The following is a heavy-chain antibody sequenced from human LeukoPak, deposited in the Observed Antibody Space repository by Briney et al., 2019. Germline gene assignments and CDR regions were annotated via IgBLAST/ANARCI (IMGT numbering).Heavy chain of an antibody. CDR3: AKGPSGSYQGLGRWYFDL. CDR2: ISGSGGST. D-gene: IGHD1-26*01. Sequence: GGSLRLSCAASGFTFNNYAMSWVRQAPGKGLEWVSSISGSGGSTYYADSVKGRLTISRDNSKNTLYLQVNSLRAEDTAVYYCAKGPSGSYQGLGRWYFDLWGRGTLVTVSS. CDR1: GFTFNNYA. J-gene: IGHJ2*01. V-gene: IGHV3-23*01.